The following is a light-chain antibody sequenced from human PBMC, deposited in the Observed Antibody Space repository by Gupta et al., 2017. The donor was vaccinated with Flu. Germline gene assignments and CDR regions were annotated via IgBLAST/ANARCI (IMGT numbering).Light chain of an antibody. V-gene: IGLV2-14*01. J-gene: IGLJ1*01. CDR1: TNDVGGYNY. Sequence: SITISCTGTTNDVGGYNYVSWYQQHPGKAPKLMIFEVSHRPAGVSNRFSGSKSGNTASLTISGLQAEDEADYYCSSFTTRSTTVFGTGTTVTVL. CDR2: EVS. CDR3: SSFTTRSTTV.